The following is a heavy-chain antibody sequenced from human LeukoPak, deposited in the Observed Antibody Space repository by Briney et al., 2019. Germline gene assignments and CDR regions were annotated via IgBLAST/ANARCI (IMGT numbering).Heavy chain of an antibody. J-gene: IGHJ4*02. CDR1: GGSISGYY. CDR2: VYYSGNT. Sequence: PETLSLTCAVSGGSISGYYWSRIRQPPGKGLEWIGCVYYSGNTKYNPSLKSRVTMSVDTSKNQFSLRLSSVTARDTAVYYCARHGDSSSYYFDYWGQGTLVTVSS. CDR3: ARHGDSSSYYFDY. V-gene: IGHV4-59*08. D-gene: IGHD6-6*01.